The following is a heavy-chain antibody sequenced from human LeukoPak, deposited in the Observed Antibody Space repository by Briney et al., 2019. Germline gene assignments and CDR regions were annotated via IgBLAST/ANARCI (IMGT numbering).Heavy chain of an antibody. D-gene: IGHD2-2*01. CDR1: GYTFTGYY. Sequence: GASVKVSCKASGYTFTGYYMHWVRQAPGQGLEWMGWINPNSGGTNYAQKLQGRVTMTRDMSISTAYMELSRLRSDDTAVYYCARDRGYCSSTSCYHWFDPWGQGTLVTVSS. CDR2: INPNSGGT. CDR3: ARDRGYCSSTSCYHWFDP. J-gene: IGHJ5*02. V-gene: IGHV1-2*02.